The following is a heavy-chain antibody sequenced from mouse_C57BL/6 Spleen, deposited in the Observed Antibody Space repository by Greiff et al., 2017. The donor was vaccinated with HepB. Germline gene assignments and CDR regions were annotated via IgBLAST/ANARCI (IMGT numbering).Heavy chain of an antibody. CDR3: ARDYGSSPMDY. CDR2: IYPGDGDT. Sequence: QVHVKQSGAELVKPGASVKISCKASGYAFSSYWMNWVKQRPGKGLEWIGQIYPGDGDTNYNGKFKGKATLTADKSSSTAYMQLSSLTSEDSAVYFCARDYGSSPMDYWGQGTSVTVSS. V-gene: IGHV1-80*01. CDR1: GYAFSSYW. D-gene: IGHD1-1*01. J-gene: IGHJ4*01.